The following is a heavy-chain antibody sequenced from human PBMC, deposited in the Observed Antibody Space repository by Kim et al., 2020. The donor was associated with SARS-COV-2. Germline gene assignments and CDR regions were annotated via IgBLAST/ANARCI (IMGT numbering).Heavy chain of an antibody. D-gene: IGHD3-9*01. CDR3: ARDGYDILTGYGY. Sequence: NYNPSLKSRVTISVDKSKNQFSLKLSSVTAADTAVYYCARDGYDILTGYGYWGQGTLVTVSS. J-gene: IGHJ4*02. V-gene: IGHV4-4*02.